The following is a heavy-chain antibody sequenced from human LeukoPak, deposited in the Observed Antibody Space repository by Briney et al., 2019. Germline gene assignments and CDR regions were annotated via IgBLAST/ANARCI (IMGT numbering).Heavy chain of an antibody. CDR3: ARGGLDHAFDI. Sequence: GGSLRLSCSASGFTFTRYWMRWVRQAPGKGLVWVSRVSSDGTGTIYADAVKGRITISRDNAKSSVFLEVNSLRVEDTATYYCARGGLDHAFDIWGQGTMVTVSS. D-gene: IGHD3/OR15-3a*01. CDR1: GFTFTRYW. J-gene: IGHJ3*02. CDR2: VSSDGTGT. V-gene: IGHV3-74*01.